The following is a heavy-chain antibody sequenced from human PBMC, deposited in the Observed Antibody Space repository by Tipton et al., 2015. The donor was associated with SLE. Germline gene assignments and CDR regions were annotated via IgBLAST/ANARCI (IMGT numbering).Heavy chain of an antibody. Sequence: LRLSCTVSGGSISSHYWAWIRQSPGKGLEWIEYIYYTGNSNYNPSLKSRVSTSVDTSKNQFSLRLTSVTAADTAVYYCARAGLRKGPGIPGWFDPWGQGILVTVSS. CDR1: GGSISSHY. D-gene: IGHD3-3*01. J-gene: IGHJ5*02. CDR2: IYYTGNS. CDR3: ARAGLRKGPGIPGWFDP. V-gene: IGHV4-59*03.